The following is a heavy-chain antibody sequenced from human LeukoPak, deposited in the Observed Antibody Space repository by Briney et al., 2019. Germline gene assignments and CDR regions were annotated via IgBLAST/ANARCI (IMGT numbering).Heavy chain of an antibody. CDR3: AIIVPAGEIDY. CDR2: IKQDGSER. CDR1: GISLSNYW. D-gene: IGHD2-2*01. J-gene: IGHJ4*02. V-gene: IGHV3-7*01. Sequence: GGSLRLSCGGSGISLSNYWMSWVRQAPGKGLEWVANIKQDGSERYYVDSVKGRFTISRDNAKNSLYLQLNSLRAEDTALYHCAIIVPAGEIDYWGQGTLVTVSS.